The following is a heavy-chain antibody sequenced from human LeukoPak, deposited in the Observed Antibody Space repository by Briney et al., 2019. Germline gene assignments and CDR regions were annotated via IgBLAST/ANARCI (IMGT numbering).Heavy chain of an antibody. Sequence: PSETLSLTCTVSGGSISITNYYWGWIRQPPGKGLEWIGNIYYDGSTYFNPSLKSRVTISVDTSKNQFSLKLNSVTAADTAVYYCARGRYMDVWGKGTTVTVSS. J-gene: IGHJ6*03. V-gene: IGHV4-39*07. CDR3: ARGRYMDV. CDR2: IYYDGST. CDR1: GGSISITNYY.